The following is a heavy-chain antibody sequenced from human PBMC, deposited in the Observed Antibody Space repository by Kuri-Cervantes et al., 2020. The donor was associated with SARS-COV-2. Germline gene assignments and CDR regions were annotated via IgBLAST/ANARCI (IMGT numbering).Heavy chain of an antibody. CDR3: ARDPPSPYCSGGSCRTDV. CDR2: ISSSSSYI. Sequence: GESLKISCAASGFTFSSYSMYWVRQAPGKGLEWVSSISSSSSYIYYADSVKGRFTISRDNAKNSLYLQMNSLRAEDTAVYYCARDPPSPYCSGGSCRTDVWGQGTTVTVSS. CDR1: GFTFSSYS. J-gene: IGHJ6*02. D-gene: IGHD2-15*01. V-gene: IGHV3-21*01.